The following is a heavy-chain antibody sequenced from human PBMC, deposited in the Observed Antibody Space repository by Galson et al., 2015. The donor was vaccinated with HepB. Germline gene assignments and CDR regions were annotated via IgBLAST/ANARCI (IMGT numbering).Heavy chain of an antibody. Sequence: SVKVSCKASGGTFSSYAISWVRQAPGQGLEWMGGIIPIFGTANYARKFQGRVTITADESTSTAYMELSSLRSEDTAVYYCARGTWRYYYYGMDVWGQGTTVTVSS. CDR2: IIPIFGTA. CDR1: GGTFSSYA. D-gene: IGHD2-2*01. V-gene: IGHV1-69*13. CDR3: ARGTWRYYYYGMDV. J-gene: IGHJ6*02.